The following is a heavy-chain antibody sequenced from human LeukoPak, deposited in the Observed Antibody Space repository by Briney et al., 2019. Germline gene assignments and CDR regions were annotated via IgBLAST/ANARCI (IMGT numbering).Heavy chain of an antibody. CDR1: GFTFSSYS. D-gene: IGHD4-23*01. J-gene: IGHJ5*02. CDR2: ISGSGGST. V-gene: IGHV3-23*01. CDR3: AKSVTADP. Sequence: GGSLRLSCAASGFTFSSYSMNWVRQAPGKGLEWVSAISGSGGSTYYADSVKGRFAISRDNSKNTLYLQMHSLRAEDTAVYYCAKSVTADPWGQGTLVTVSS.